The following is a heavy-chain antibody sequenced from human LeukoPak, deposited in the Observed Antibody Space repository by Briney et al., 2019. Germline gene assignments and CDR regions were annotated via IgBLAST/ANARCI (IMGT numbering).Heavy chain of an antibody. Sequence: GGSLRLSCAASGFTCAYWITWVRQAPGKGLECVANIKEDGTEKNYVDSVKGRFTISRDNVKKSLYLEMNSLRVEDTAVYYCARGRWSDYWGQGTQVTVSS. CDR3: ARGRWSDY. CDR1: GFTCAYW. CDR2: IKEDGTEK. J-gene: IGHJ4*02. D-gene: IGHD5-24*01. V-gene: IGHV3-7*01.